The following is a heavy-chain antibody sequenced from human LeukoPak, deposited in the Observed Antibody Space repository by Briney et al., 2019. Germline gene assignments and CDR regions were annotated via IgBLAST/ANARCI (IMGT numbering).Heavy chain of an antibody. CDR3: TRVTYYYDNSGYFHFDS. CDR2: IRRKAHGGTT. J-gene: IGHJ4*02. CDR1: GFTFGDYA. D-gene: IGHD3-22*01. V-gene: IGHV3-49*04. Sequence: PGGSLRLSCTTSGFTFGDYAMSWVRQAPGKGLEWVSFIRRKAHGGTTEYAASVKGRFSSSRDDSKSIAYLQMKSLKTEDTAVYFCTRVTYYYDNSGYFHFDSWGQGSLVTVSS.